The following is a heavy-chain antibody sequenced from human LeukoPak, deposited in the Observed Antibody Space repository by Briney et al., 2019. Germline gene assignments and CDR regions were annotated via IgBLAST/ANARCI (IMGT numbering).Heavy chain of an antibody. V-gene: IGHV5-51*01. CDR1: GYSFTNYW. D-gene: IGHD6-19*01. J-gene: IGHJ6*02. CDR3: ARLGSIAVAGTNYYYGMDV. Sequence: GESLKISCQGCGYSFTNYWIGWVRQVPVKGLEWMGIIYPGDSDTRYSPSFQGQVTISADKSISTAYLQWSSLKASDTAMYYCARLGSIAVAGTNYYYGMDVWGQGSTVTVSS. CDR2: IYPGDSDT.